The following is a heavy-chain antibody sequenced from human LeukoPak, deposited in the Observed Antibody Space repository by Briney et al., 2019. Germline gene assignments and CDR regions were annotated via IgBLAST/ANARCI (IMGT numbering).Heavy chain of an antibody. CDR1: GFTFSSYG. CDR2: ISSSSGGT. D-gene: IGHD6-19*01. Sequence: GGSLRLSCAASGFTFSSYGMNSVRQAPGRGLGWGSYISSSSGGTYCADSVKGRFTISRDNAKNSLYLQMNSLRAEDTAVYYCARDWWSGGWTYYGMDVWGQGTTVTVSS. CDR3: ARDWWSGGWTYYGMDV. V-gene: IGHV3-48*01. J-gene: IGHJ6*02.